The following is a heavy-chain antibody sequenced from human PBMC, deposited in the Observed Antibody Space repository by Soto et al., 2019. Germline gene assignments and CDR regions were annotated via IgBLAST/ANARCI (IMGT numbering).Heavy chain of an antibody. D-gene: IGHD3-10*01. V-gene: IGHV1-69*12. CDR2: IIPIFGTA. Sequence: QVQLVQSGAEVKKPGSSVKVSCKASGGTFSSYDISWVRQAPGQGLEWMGGIIPIFGTANYAQKFQGRVTMTADESTSTAYMELSSLRSEDTAVYYCARDGGSGSYRYYVMDVWGQGTTVTDSS. J-gene: IGHJ6*02. CDR1: GGTFSSYD. CDR3: ARDGGSGSYRYYVMDV.